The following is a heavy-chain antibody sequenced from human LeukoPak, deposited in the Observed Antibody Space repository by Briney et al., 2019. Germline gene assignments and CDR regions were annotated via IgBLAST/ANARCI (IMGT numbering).Heavy chain of an antibody. CDR1: GFTVSSNY. CDR3: ARDCGGSCPYYYYGMDV. D-gene: IGHD2-15*01. CDR2: ISSSSSYI. V-gene: IGHV3-21*01. Sequence: GGSLRLSCAASGFTVSSNYMSWVRQAPGKGLEWVSSISSSSSYIYYADSVKGRFTISRDNAKNSLYLQMNSLRAEDTAVYYCARDCGGSCPYYYYGMDVWGQGTTVTVSS. J-gene: IGHJ6*02.